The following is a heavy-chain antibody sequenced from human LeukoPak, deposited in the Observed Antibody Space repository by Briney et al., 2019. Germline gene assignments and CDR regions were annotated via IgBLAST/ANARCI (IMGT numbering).Heavy chain of an antibody. Sequence: SETLSLTCTVSGGSVSSGSYYWSWIRQPPGKGLEWIGYIYYSGSTNYNPSLKSRVTISVDTSKNQFSLKLSSVTAADTAMYYCARDSWTAVLDYWGQGTLVTVSS. J-gene: IGHJ4*02. CDR1: GGSVSSGSYY. D-gene: IGHD6-13*01. CDR2: IYYSGST. CDR3: ARDSWTAVLDY. V-gene: IGHV4-61*01.